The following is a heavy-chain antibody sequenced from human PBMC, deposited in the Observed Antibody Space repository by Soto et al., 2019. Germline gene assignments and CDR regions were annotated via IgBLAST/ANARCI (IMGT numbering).Heavy chain of an antibody. CDR3: ARRWGRSFDY. D-gene: IGHD2-15*01. V-gene: IGHV4-59*08. CDR1: GGSISSYY. CDR2: IYYSGST. Sequence: QVQLQESGPGLVKPSETLSLTCTVSGGSISSYYWIWIRQPPGKGLEWIGYIYYSGSTNYNPSLQSRVTISVDTSKNQFSLKLSSVTAADTAVYYCARRWGRSFDYWGQGTLVTVSS. J-gene: IGHJ4*02.